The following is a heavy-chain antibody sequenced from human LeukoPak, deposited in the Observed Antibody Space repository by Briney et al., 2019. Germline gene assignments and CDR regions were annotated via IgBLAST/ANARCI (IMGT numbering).Heavy chain of an antibody. CDR3: ARHTLAVAGGEADFDY. V-gene: IGHV5-10-1*01. D-gene: IGHD6-19*01. CDR2: IDPSDSYT. J-gene: IGHJ4*02. Sequence: GESLRISCKGSGYRFTSYWISWVRRMPGKGLEWMGRIDPSDSYTNYSPSFQGHVTISADKSISTAYLQWSSLKASDTAMYYCARHTLAVAGGEADFDYWGQGTLVTVSS. CDR1: GYRFTSYW.